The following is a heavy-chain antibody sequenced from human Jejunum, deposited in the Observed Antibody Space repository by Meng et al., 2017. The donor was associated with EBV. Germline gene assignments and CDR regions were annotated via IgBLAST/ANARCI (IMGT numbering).Heavy chain of an antibody. CDR2: VSGSGGNT. CDR3: AKLLKY. V-gene: IGHV3-23*01. J-gene: IGHJ4*02. Sequence: EVQQLDRAGGLVQRGGSLRLSCAASGFTFSSDSMHWVGQAAGKGLEWVSTVSGSGGNTYYADSVKGRFTISRDISKNTLYLQMNSLTAEDTAIYYCAKLLKYWGQGTLVTVSS. CDR1: GFTFSSDS.